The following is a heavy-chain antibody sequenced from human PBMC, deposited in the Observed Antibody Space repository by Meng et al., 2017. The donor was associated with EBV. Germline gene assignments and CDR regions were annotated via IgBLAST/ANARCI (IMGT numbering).Heavy chain of an antibody. CDR3: ARGDYTNYPRWFDH. V-gene: IGHV4-61*01. CDR2: IYYTGST. J-gene: IGHJ5*02. D-gene: IGHD4-11*01. Sequence: QVQLQESGLGLVKPSXXXXXXWXFSGGSVNNESYYWGWIRQPPGKGLESIGYIYYTGSTNYNSSLKSRVTISLDKSKNQFSLKLTSLTAADTAIYYCARGDYTNYPRWFDHWGQGTLVTVSS. CDR1: GGSVNNESYY.